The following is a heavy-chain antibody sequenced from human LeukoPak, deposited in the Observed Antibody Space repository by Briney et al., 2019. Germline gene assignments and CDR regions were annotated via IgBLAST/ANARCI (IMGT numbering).Heavy chain of an antibody. CDR1: GYTFTSYG. Sequence: ASMKVSCKTSGYTFTSYGISWVRQAPGQGLEWMGWISADNGKTNYAQKLQGRVTMTTDTSTTTAYMELRSLRSDDTAVCYCARSIVGATDPFDYWGQGTLVTVSS. V-gene: IGHV1-18*01. D-gene: IGHD1-26*01. CDR3: ARSIVGATDPFDY. CDR2: ISADNGKT. J-gene: IGHJ4*02.